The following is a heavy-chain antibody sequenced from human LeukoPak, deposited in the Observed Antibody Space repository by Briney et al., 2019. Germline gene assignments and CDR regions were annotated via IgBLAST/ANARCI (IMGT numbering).Heavy chain of an antibody. CDR2: ISGSGGST. V-gene: IGHV3-23*01. CDR3: AKRVRFSSSWYFFDY. J-gene: IGHJ4*02. CDR1: GFTFSSYA. Sequence: GGFLRLSCAASGFTFSSYAMSWVRQAPGKGLEWVSAISGSGGSTYYADSVKGRFTISRDNSKNTLYLQMNSLRAEDTAVYYCAKRVRFSSSWYFFDYWGQGTLVTVSS. D-gene: IGHD6-13*01.